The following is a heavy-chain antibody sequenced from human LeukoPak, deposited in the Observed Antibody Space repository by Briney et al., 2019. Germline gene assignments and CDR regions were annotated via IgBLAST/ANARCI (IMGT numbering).Heavy chain of an antibody. CDR2: INPNSGGR. V-gene: IGHV1-2*02. J-gene: IGHJ6*03. CDR1: GYTFTGYY. D-gene: IGHD2-2*02. Sequence: ASVKVSCKASGYTFTGYYMHWVRQAPAQGLEWMGWINPNSGGRNYEHTFQGRVTMTRDTANSTAYLELNRLSLDDTAVYDCARDRLVVVPAGIRGYYMDGW. CDR3: ARDRLVVVPAGIRGYYMDG.